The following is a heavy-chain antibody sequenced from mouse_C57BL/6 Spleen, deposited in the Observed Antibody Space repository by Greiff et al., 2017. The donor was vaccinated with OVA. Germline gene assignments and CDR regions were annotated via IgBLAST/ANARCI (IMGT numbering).Heavy chain of an antibody. Sequence: EVKLVESGGGLVQPKGSLKLSCAASGFSFTTYAMNWVRQAPGKGLEWVARISSRSNNYATYYAVSVKDRFTISRDDSESMLYLQMNKWKTEDTAMEYCVRHDAGSSYEGYFDVWGTGTTVTVAS. J-gene: IGHJ1*03. CDR2: ISSRSNNYAT. V-gene: IGHV10-1*01. CDR1: GFSFTTYA. CDR3: VRHDAGSSYEGYFDV. D-gene: IGHD1-1*01.